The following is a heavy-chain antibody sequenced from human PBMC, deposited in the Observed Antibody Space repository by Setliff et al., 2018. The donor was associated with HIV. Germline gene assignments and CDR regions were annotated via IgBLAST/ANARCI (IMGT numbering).Heavy chain of an antibody. Sequence: SVKVSCKASGGTFSSYDISWVRQAPGQGLEWMGGIIPIFGTANYAQKFQGRVTITADESTSTAYMELSSLRSEDTAVYYCARDRRTAMAADAFDIWGQGTMVTVSS. V-gene: IGHV1-69*13. J-gene: IGHJ3*02. CDR2: IIPIFGTA. D-gene: IGHD5-18*01. CDR3: ARDRRTAMAADAFDI. CDR1: GGTFSSYD.